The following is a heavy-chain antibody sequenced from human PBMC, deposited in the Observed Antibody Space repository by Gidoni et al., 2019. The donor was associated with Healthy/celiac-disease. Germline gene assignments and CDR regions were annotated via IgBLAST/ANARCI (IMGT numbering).Heavy chain of an antibody. D-gene: IGHD3-10*01. V-gene: IGHV4-31*03. CDR3: ARDRGRSGYYGMDV. Sequence: QVQLQESGPGLVKPSQTLSLTCTVSGGSISRGGYYWSWIRQPPGKGLEWIGYIYYSGSTYYNPSLKSRVTISVDTSKNQFSLKLSSVTAADTAVYYCARDRGRSGYYGMDVWGQGTTVTVSS. CDR2: IYYSGST. J-gene: IGHJ6*02. CDR1: GGSISRGGYY.